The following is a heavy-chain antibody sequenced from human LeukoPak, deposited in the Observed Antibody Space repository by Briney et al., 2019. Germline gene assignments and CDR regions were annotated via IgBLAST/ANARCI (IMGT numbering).Heavy chain of an antibody. Sequence: PGRSLRLSCAASGFTFDDYAMHWVRQAPGKGLEWVSGISWNSGSIGYADSVKGRFTISRDNAKNSLYLQMNSLRAEDTALYYCAKDTELGGWVGEHGFDYWGQETLVTVSS. J-gene: IGHJ4*02. D-gene: IGHD6-19*01. CDR1: GFTFDDYA. V-gene: IGHV3-9*01. CDR3: AKDTELGGWVGEHGFDY. CDR2: ISWNSGSI.